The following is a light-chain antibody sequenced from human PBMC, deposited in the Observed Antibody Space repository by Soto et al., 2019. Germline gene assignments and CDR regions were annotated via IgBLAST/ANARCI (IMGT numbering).Light chain of an antibody. V-gene: IGLV2-14*03. CDR2: DVT. CDR3: SSYTGSSTWV. Sequence: QSALTQTASVSGSPGQSITFSCTGTSSDVGGYTYVSWYQQHPGKAPKLMIYDVTNRPSGVSDRFSGSQSGSTASLTISGLQAEDEADYYCSSYTGSSTWVFGGGTKVTVL. J-gene: IGLJ3*02. CDR1: SSDVGGYTY.